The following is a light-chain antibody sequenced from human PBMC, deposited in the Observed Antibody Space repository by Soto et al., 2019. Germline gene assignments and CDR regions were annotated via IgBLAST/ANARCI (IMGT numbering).Light chain of an antibody. V-gene: IGKV1-5*03. CDR1: QSISSW. J-gene: IGKJ1*01. CDR2: KAS. Sequence: DIQMTQSPSILSASVGDRVTITCRASQSISSWLAWYQQKPGKAPNLLIHKASHLESGVPSRFSGRGSGTEFTLTSSSLQPGDFATYYCQHYNTYPWTFGQGTKVEIK. CDR3: QHYNTYPWT.